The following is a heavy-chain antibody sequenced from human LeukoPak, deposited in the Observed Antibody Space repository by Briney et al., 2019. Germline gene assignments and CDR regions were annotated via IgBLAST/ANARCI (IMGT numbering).Heavy chain of an antibody. CDR2: IYYNGST. CDR1: GRSISSGGYY. Sequence: PWETLSLTCPVSGRSISSGGYYWSWIRQHPGKGLEWIGCIYYNGSTYYNPALKSRLMLSVDTSKNQFSLKLSSVTAADTAVYYCTRGGGRTEYYFDYWGQGTLVTVSS. J-gene: IGHJ4*02. D-gene: IGHD1-1*01. CDR3: TRGGGRTEYYFDY. V-gene: IGHV4-31*03.